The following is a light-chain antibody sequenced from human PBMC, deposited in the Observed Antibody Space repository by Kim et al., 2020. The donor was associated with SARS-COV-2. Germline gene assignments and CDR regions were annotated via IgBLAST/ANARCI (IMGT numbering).Light chain of an antibody. J-gene: IGKJ1*01. CDR3: QQCKSAPWT. V-gene: IGKV1-27*01. CDR2: AAS. CDR1: QGISNY. Sequence: DIQMTQSPSSLSASVGDRVTITCLASQGISNYLAWYQQKPGKVPKLLIYAASALQSGVPSRFSGSGSGTDFTLTITSLQPEDVAAYYCQQCKSAPWTFGQGTKVEIK.